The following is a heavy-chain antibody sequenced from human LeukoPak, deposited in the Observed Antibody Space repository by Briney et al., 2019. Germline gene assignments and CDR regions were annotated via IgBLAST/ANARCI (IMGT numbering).Heavy chain of an antibody. V-gene: IGHV1-18*01. CDR2: ISAYNGNT. CDR1: GYTLTSYG. CDR3: ARVSRGFPWFGEYWGFDP. J-gene: IGHJ5*02. D-gene: IGHD3-10*01. Sequence: ASVKVSCKASGYTLTSYGISWVRQAPGQGLEWMGWISAYNGNTNYAQKLQGRVTMTTDTSTSTAYMELRSLRSDDTAVYYCARVSRGFPWFGEYWGFDPWGQGTLVTVSS.